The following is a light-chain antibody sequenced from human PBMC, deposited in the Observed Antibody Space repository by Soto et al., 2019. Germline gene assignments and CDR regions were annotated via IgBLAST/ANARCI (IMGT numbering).Light chain of an antibody. CDR2: GDN. CDR1: RSNIGAGYD. CDR3: QSSDSSLSGWV. Sequence: QSVLTQPPSVSGAPGQRLTISCTGSRSNIGAGYDVHWYQHLPGAAPKLPIYGDNNRPSGVPDRFSGSKSGTSASLAITGVQAEDEADYYCQSSDSSLSGWVFGGGTQLTVL. J-gene: IGLJ2*01. V-gene: IGLV1-40*01.